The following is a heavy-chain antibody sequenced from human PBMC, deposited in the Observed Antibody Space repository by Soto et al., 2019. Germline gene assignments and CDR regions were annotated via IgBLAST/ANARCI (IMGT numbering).Heavy chain of an antibody. Sequence: QITLRESGPTLVKPTETLTLACTLSGFSLTTSGVGVDWIRQPPGKALEWLTVIYWNDDKYYRPSLKSRLTITKDTSKNQVVLTMTNMDPVDTATYYCAHSYYPTSGHHYWGQGTLVTVSS. CDR1: GFSLTTSGVG. CDR2: IYWNDDK. J-gene: IGHJ4*02. V-gene: IGHV2-5*01. D-gene: IGHD3-10*01. CDR3: AHSYYPTSGHHY.